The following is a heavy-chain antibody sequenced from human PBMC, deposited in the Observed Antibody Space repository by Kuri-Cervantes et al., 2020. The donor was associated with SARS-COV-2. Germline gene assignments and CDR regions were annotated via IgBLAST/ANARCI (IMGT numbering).Heavy chain of an antibody. Sequence: GGSLRLSCSASGFTFSSYAMHWVRQAPGKGLEYVSAISSNGGSTYYADSVKGRFTISRDNSKNTLYLQMSSLRAEDTAVYYCVKVTTYYDFWSGYYYGMDVWGQGTTVTV. D-gene: IGHD3-3*01. J-gene: IGHJ6*02. CDR1: GFTFSSYA. CDR2: ISSNGGST. CDR3: VKVTTYYDFWSGYYYGMDV. V-gene: IGHV3-64D*08.